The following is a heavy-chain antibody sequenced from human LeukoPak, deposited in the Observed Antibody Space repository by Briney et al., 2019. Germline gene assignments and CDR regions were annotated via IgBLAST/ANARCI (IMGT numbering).Heavy chain of an antibody. CDR2: IYTSGST. CDR1: GGSISSYY. J-gene: IGHJ5*02. D-gene: IGHD3-10*01. V-gene: IGHV4-4*07. Sequence: PSETLSLTCTVSGGSISSYYWSWIRQPAGKGLEWIGRIYTSGSTNYSPSLKSRVTMSVDTSKNQFSLKLSSVTAADTAVYYCARSLSYYGSGTNWFDPWGQGTLVTVSS. CDR3: ARSLSYYGSGTNWFDP.